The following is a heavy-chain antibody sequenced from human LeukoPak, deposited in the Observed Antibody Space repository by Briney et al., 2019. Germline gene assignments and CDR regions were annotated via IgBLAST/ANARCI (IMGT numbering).Heavy chain of an antibody. CDR2: IYSSGST. CDR1: GGSISSYY. D-gene: IGHD2-2*01. J-gene: IGHJ5*02. Sequence: SETLSLTCTVSGGSISSYYWSWIRQPPGKGLEWIGYIYSSGSTNYNPSLKSRVTISVDASKNQFSLKLSSVTAADTAVYYCARVPSSPAGVWFDPWGQGTLVTVSS. V-gene: IGHV4-59*12. CDR3: ARVPSSPAGVWFDP.